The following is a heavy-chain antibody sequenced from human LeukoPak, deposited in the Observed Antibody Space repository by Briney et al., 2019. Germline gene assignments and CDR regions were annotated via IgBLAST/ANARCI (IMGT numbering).Heavy chain of an antibody. Sequence: ASVKVSCKASGYTFTGYQMHWVRQAPGQGLEWMGWVNPNSGGTNYAQKFQGRVTMTRDTSISTAYMELSRLRSDDTAVYYCVPSGSHYYFDYWGQGTPVTVSS. CDR1: GYTFTGYQ. V-gene: IGHV1-2*02. CDR3: VPSGSHYYFDY. CDR2: VNPNSGGT. D-gene: IGHD1-26*01. J-gene: IGHJ4*02.